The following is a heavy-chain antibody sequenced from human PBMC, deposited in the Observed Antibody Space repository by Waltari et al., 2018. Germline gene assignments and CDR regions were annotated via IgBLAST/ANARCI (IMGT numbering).Heavy chain of an antibody. CDR3: AREYYGSGSYKWFDP. D-gene: IGHD3-10*01. J-gene: IGHJ5*02. Sequence: QVQLVQSGAEVKKPGASVKVSCKASGYTFTGYYMHWVRQAPGQGLEWMGWINPNSGGTNYAQKFQGRGTMTRDTSISTAYMELSRLRSDDTAVYYCAREYYGSGSYKWFDPWGQGTLVTVSS. CDR1: GYTFTGYY. V-gene: IGHV1-2*02. CDR2: INPNSGGT.